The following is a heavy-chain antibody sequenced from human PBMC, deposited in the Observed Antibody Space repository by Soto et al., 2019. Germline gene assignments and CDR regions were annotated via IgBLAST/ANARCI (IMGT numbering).Heavy chain of an antibody. CDR2: ISSSSSTL. J-gene: IGHJ4*02. Sequence: EVQLVEFGGGLVQPGGSLRLSCEALGFTFSTYGMNWVRQAPGKGLEWVSYISSSSSTLYYADSVKGRFTISRDDAKNSLYLQMNSLRAEDTAVYFCARGVNYYGSGSYSSFDYWGQGTLVTVSS. V-gene: IGHV3-48*01. CDR1: GFTFSTYG. D-gene: IGHD3-10*01. CDR3: ARGVNYYGSGSYSSFDY.